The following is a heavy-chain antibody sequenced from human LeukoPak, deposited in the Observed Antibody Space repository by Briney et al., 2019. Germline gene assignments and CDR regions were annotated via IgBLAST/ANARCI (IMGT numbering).Heavy chain of an antibody. V-gene: IGHV3-21*01. CDR2: ITTISHYI. D-gene: IGHD3-10*01. CDR1: GFTFSNYE. Sequence: GGSLRLSCAASGFTFSNYEMNWVRQAPGKGLDWLSSITTISHYIYYAGAVRGRFTISRDNAKNSLYLQMNSLRGEDTAVYYCARSGGPGTYHQLRYNWFDPWGQGTLVTVSS. CDR3: ARSGGPGTYHQLRYNWFDP. J-gene: IGHJ5*02.